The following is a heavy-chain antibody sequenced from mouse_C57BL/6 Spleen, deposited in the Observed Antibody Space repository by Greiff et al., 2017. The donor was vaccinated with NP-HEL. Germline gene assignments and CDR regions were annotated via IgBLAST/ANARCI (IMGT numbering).Heavy chain of an antibody. D-gene: IGHD1-1*01. Sequence: VQLQESGAELARPGASVKLSCKASGYTFTSYGISWVKQRTGQGLEWIGEIYPRSGNTYYNEKFKGKATLTADKSSSTAYMELRSLTSEDSAVYFLAYYYGSSYYFDYWGQGTTLTVSS. V-gene: IGHV1-81*01. CDR2: IYPRSGNT. CDR3: AYYYGSSYYFDY. CDR1: GYTFTSYG. J-gene: IGHJ2*01.